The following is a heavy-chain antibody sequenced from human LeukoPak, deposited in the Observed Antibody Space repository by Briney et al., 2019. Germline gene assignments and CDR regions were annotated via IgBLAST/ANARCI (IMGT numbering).Heavy chain of an antibody. V-gene: IGHV1-3*03. CDR2: INAGNGDT. CDR1: GGTFSSYA. J-gene: IGHJ4*02. Sequence: ASVKVSCKASGGTFSSYAIHWVRQAPGQRLEWMGWINAGNGDTKYSQEFQGRVTITRDTSANTAYMQLSSLRSEDMAVYYCARDPLQYHDLLTGSQPQYYFDFWGQGTLVTVSS. D-gene: IGHD3-9*01. CDR3: ARDPLQYHDLLTGSQPQYYFDF.